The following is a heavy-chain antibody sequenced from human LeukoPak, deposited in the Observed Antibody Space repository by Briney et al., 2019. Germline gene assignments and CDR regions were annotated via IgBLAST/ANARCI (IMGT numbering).Heavy chain of an antibody. D-gene: IGHD2-21*02. V-gene: IGHV4-34*01. CDR1: GGSFSPYY. J-gene: IGHJ4*02. CDR2: INHSGST. CDR3: ARGGFYCGGDCYVDY. Sequence: SETLSVTCAVYGGSFSPYYWSWIRQPPGKGLEWSGEINHSGSTNYNPSLKSRVTISVDTSKNQFSLRLSSVTAADTAVYYCARGGFYCGGDCYVDYWGQGTLVTASS.